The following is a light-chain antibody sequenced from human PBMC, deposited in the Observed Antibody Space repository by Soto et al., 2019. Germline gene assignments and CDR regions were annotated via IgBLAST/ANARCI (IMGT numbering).Light chain of an antibody. J-gene: IGKJ3*01. CDR3: QQRTNWPSFT. V-gene: IGKV3-11*01. CDR2: DAS. CDR1: QSVGSY. Sequence: EIVLTQSPSTLSLSPGERATLSCRASQSVGSYLAWYQQKPGQAPRLLIYDASNRATGIPARFSGSGSGTDSTLTISSLEPEDFAVYYCQQRTNWPSFTFGPGTKVDIK.